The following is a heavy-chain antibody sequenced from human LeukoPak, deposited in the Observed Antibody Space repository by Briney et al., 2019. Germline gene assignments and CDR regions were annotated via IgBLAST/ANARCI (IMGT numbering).Heavy chain of an antibody. CDR3: ARHIASIFGVLKP. Sequence: PSETLSLTCTVSGGSISSSSYYWGWIRQPPGKGLEWIGSISYSGSTYYNSSLKSRVTISVDTSKNQFSLKLSSVTAADTAAYYCARHIASIFGVLKPWGQGTLVTVSS. D-gene: IGHD3-3*01. V-gene: IGHV4-39*01. CDR2: ISYSGST. CDR1: GGSISSSSYY. J-gene: IGHJ5*02.